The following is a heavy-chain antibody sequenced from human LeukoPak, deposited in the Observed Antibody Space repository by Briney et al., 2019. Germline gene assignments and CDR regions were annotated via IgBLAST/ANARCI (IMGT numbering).Heavy chain of an antibody. Sequence: GGSLRLSCAASGLTFDDYGMSWVRQAPGKGLEWVSGINWNGGSTGYADSVKGRFTISRDNAKNSLYLQMNSLRAEDTALYYCARDLSPVAGSGNFDYWGQGTLVTVSS. J-gene: IGHJ4*02. CDR1: GLTFDDYG. D-gene: IGHD6-19*01. V-gene: IGHV3-20*04. CDR2: INWNGGST. CDR3: ARDLSPVAGSGNFDY.